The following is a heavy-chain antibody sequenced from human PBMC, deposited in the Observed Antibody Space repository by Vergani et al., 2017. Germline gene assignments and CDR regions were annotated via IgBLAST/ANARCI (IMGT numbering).Heavy chain of an antibody. Sequence: LQLVESGGGLVQPGGSLRLSCAASGSTVSGNYMTWVRQAPGKGLEWIGSIYDNGNTYYNPSLKSRVAISVDTSKNQVSLNLGSVTAADTAVYYCARNRAIELAGRMHYYYAIDVWGQGTTVTVSS. CDR1: GSTVSGNY. J-gene: IGHJ6*02. D-gene: IGHD5-24*01. V-gene: IGHV4-38-2*01. CDR3: ARNRAIELAGRMHYYYAIDV. CDR2: IYDNGNT.